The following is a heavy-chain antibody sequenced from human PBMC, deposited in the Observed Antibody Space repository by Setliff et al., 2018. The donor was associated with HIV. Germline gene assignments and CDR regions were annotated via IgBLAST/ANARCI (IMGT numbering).Heavy chain of an antibody. CDR3: AREIRNYDFWSGYWEDHYFDS. CDR2: FIPMFGAT. V-gene: IGHV1-69*05. J-gene: IGHJ4*02. D-gene: IGHD3-3*01. Sequence: SVKVSCKASGGTFSSYGINWVRQAPGQGLEWMGRFIPMFGATKYAQGFQSRVTMTTDTSTSTAYMELRSLRSDDTAVYYCAREIRNYDFWSGYWEDHYFDSWGQGTLVTVSS. CDR1: GGTFSSYG.